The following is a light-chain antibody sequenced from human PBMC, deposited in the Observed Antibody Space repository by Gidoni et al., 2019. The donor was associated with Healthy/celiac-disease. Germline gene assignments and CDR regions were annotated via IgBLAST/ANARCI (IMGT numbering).Light chain of an antibody. CDR2: AAS. Sequence: AIRMTQSPSSFSASTGDRVTIPCRARQGISSYLAWYQQKPGKAPKLLIYAASTLQSGVPSRFSGSGSGTDFTLTISCLQSEDFATDYCQQYYSYPLTFGGGTKVEIK. CDR1: QGISSY. J-gene: IGKJ4*01. CDR3: QQYYSYPLT. V-gene: IGKV1-8*01.